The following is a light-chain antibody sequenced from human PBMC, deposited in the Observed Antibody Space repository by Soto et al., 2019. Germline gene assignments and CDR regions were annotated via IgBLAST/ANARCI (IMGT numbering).Light chain of an antibody. V-gene: IGKV3-20*01. CDR3: QQYGTLPPT. CDR2: GAS. Sequence: EIVLTQSPGTLSLSPGERATLSCRASQTVTNTYLAWYQQKSGQAPNFLIYGASNRATGIPDRFSGSGSGTVFTLTISRLEPEEFAVYYCQQYGTLPPTFGGGTKVEI. CDR1: QTVTNTY. J-gene: IGKJ4*01.